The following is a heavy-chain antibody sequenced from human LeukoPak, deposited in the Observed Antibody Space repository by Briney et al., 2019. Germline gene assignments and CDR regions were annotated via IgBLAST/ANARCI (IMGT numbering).Heavy chain of an antibody. Sequence: PSETLSLTCAVYGGSFSGYYWSWIRQPPGKGLEWIGEINHSGSTNYNPSLKSRVTISVDTSKNQFSLTAADTAVYYCARDYGFSHGSWYGRWFDPWGQGTLVTVSS. V-gene: IGHV4-34*01. CDR1: GGSFSGYY. CDR3: ARDYGFSHGSWYGRWFDP. J-gene: IGHJ5*02. CDR2: INHSGST. D-gene: IGHD6-13*01.